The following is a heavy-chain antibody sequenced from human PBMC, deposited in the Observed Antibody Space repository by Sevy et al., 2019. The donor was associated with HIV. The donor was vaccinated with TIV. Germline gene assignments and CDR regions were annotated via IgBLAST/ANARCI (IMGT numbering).Heavy chain of an antibody. CDR1: GFTFRTHA. CDR3: ARDSGYSINWYPAY. D-gene: IGHD6-13*01. V-gene: IGHV3-30*03. J-gene: IGHJ4*02. Sequence: GGSLRLSCAASGFTFRTHAMHWVRQAPGKGLEWVAVISYDGSYKSYGDSVKGRFTISRDDSKNTLYLQMISLGPEDTAVYYCARDSGYSINWYPAYWGQGTLVTVSS. CDR2: ISYDGSYK.